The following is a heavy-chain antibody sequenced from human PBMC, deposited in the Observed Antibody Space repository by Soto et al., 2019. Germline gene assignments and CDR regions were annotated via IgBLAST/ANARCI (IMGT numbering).Heavy chain of an antibody. CDR3: ATRDWNYERYYYYYMDV. D-gene: IGHD1-7*01. J-gene: IGHJ6*03. V-gene: IGHV1-24*01. Sequence: ASVKVSCKVSGYTLTELSMHWVRQAPGKGLEWMGGFDPEDGETIYAQKFQGRVTMTEDTSTDTAYMELSSLRSEDTAVYYFATRDWNYERYYYYYMDVWGKGTTVTVSS. CDR1: GYTLTELS. CDR2: FDPEDGET.